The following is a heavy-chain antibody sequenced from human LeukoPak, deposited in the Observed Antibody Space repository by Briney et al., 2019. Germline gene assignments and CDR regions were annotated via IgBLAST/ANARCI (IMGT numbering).Heavy chain of an antibody. J-gene: IGHJ4*02. CDR1: GYTFTGYY. D-gene: IGHD3-3*01. V-gene: IGHV1-2*02. Sequence: GSVKLSCEASGYTFTGYYMHWVRQAPGQGLEWVGWINPNSGGTNYAQKLQGRVTMTRDTSISTAYMELSRLRPDDPAVYYWARGYAFTIVGYWGQGTLVTVSS. CDR2: INPNSGGT. CDR3: ARGYAFTIVGY.